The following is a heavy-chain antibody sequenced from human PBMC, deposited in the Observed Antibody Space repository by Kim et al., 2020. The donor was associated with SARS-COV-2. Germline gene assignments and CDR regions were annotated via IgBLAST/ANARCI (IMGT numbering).Heavy chain of an antibody. J-gene: IGHJ4*02. V-gene: IGHV3-23*03. D-gene: IGHD3-10*01. Sequence: NAASGKGRFTISRDNSKNTLYLQMNSLRAEDTAVYYCAKDGWFGEALDYWGQGTLVTVSS. CDR3: AKDGWFGEALDY.